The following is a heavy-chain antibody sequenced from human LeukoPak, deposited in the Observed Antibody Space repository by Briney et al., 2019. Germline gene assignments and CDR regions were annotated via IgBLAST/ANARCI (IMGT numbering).Heavy chain of an antibody. D-gene: IGHD6-19*01. J-gene: IGHJ2*01. CDR2: INSDGSST. CDR3: GRLALTPWYFDL. Sequence: GGSLRLPCAASGFTFSNYWMHWVRQAPGKGLVWVSRINSDGSSTSYAGSVKGRFTISRDNAKNTLYLQMNSLRAEDTAVYYCGRLALTPWYFDLWGRGTLVTVSS. CDR1: GFTFSNYW. V-gene: IGHV3-74*01.